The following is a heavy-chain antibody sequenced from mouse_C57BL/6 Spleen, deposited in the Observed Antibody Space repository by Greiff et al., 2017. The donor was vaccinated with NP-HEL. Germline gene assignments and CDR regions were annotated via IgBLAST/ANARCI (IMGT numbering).Heavy chain of an antibody. CDR1: GFTFSDAW. Sequence: EVNLVESGGGLVQPGGSMKLSCAASGFTFSDAWMDWVRQSPEKGLEWVAEIRNKANNHATYYAESVKGRFTISRDDPKSSVYLQMNSLRAEDTGIYYCTLSTSYHFDYWGQGTTLTVSS. CDR3: TLSTSYHFDY. J-gene: IGHJ2*01. D-gene: IGHD1-1*01. CDR2: IRNKANNHAT. V-gene: IGHV6-6*01.